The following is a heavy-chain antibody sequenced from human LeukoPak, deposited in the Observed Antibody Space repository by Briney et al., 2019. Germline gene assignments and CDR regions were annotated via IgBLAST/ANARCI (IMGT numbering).Heavy chain of an antibody. CDR1: GGSISSYY. CDR2: IYYSGST. Sequence: PSETLSLTCTVSGGSISSYYWSWIRQPPGKGLEWIGYIYYSGSTNYNPSLKSRVTISVDTSKNQFSLKLSSVTAADTAVYYCARFTQYCSGGSCYPVSAFDTWGQGTMVTVSS. J-gene: IGHJ3*02. V-gene: IGHV4-59*08. CDR3: ARFTQYCSGGSCYPVSAFDT. D-gene: IGHD2-15*01.